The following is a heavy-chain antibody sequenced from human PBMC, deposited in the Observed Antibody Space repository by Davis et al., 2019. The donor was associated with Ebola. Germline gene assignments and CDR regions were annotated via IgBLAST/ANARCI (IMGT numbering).Heavy chain of an antibody. D-gene: IGHD5-24*01. CDR3: VRPAGDGYNLGWFDP. Sequence: GESLKISCAASGFTFSTYAMGWVRQAPGKGLEWISYISSSSTTIYFADSVKGRFTISRDNAKNSLYLQMNSLGAEDTAMYYCVRPAGDGYNLGWFDPWGQGTLVTVSS. CDR2: ISSSSTTI. CDR1: GFTFSTYA. V-gene: IGHV3-48*01. J-gene: IGHJ5*02.